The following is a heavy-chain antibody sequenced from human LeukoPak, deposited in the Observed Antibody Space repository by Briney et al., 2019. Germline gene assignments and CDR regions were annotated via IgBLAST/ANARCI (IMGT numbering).Heavy chain of an antibody. J-gene: IGHJ1*01. CDR3: ARGIFNYYDSSGYPPSAEYFQH. D-gene: IGHD3-22*01. CDR1: GGSISSGGYY. Sequence: SETLSLTCTVSGGSISSGGYYWSWIRQHPGKGLEWIGYIYYSGSTYYNPSLKSRVTISVDTSKNQFSLKLSSVTAADTAVYYCARGIFNYYDSSGYPPSAEYFQHWGQGTLVTVSS. CDR2: IYYSGST. V-gene: IGHV4-31*03.